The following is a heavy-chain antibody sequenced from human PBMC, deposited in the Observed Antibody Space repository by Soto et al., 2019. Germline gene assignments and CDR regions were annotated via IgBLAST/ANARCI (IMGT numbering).Heavy chain of an antibody. V-gene: IGHV4-39*01. J-gene: IGHJ4*02. CDR1: GGSISSGGYY. D-gene: IGHD3-3*01. Sequence: SETLSLTCTVSGGSISSGGYYWSWIRQHPGKGLEWIGNIYYSGSTYYNPSLKSRVTISVDTSKNQFSLKLSSVTAADMAVYYCARLKGFLEWLAYFDYWGQGTLVTVSS. CDR3: ARLKGFLEWLAYFDY. CDR2: IYYSGST.